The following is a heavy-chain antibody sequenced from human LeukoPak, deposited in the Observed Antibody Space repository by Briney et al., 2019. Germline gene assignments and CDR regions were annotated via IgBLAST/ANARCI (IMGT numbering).Heavy chain of an antibody. V-gene: IGHV3-21*01. CDR3: AREYGSGSYDGDY. CDR1: GFTFSSYS. Sequence: GGSLRLSRAASGFTFSSYSMNWVRQAPGKGLEWVSSISSSSSYIYYADSVKDRFTISRDNAKNSLYLQMNSLRAEDTAVYYCAREYGSGSYDGDYWGQGTLVTVSS. D-gene: IGHD3-10*01. CDR2: ISSSSSYI. J-gene: IGHJ4*02.